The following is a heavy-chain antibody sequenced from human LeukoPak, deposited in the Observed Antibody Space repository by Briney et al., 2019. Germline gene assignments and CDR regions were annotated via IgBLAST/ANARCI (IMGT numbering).Heavy chain of an antibody. CDR2: ISVSGGST. CDR3: AKDWGYYGSGSYWIDY. J-gene: IGHJ4*02. D-gene: IGHD3-10*01. CDR1: GFSFSSYA. V-gene: IGHV3-23*01. Sequence: PGGSLRLSCAASGFSFSSYAMNWVRQAPGKGLEWVSVISVSGGSTYYADSVKGRFTISRDNSKNTLYLQMNSLRAEDTAVYYCAKDWGYYGSGSYWIDYWGQGTLVTASS.